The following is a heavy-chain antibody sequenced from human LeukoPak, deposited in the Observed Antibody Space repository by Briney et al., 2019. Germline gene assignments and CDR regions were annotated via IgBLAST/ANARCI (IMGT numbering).Heavy chain of an antibody. Sequence: LEWMGAFDPEDGETIYAQKFQGRVTMTEDTSTDTAYMELSSLRSEDTAVYYCATVGATWDYWGQGTLVTVSS. D-gene: IGHD1-26*01. CDR3: ATVGATWDY. CDR2: FDPEDGET. J-gene: IGHJ4*02. V-gene: IGHV1-24*01.